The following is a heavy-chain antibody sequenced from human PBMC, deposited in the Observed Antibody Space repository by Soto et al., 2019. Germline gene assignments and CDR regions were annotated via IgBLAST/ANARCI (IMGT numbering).Heavy chain of an antibody. J-gene: IGHJ4*02. V-gene: IGHV3-30-3*01. CDR1: GFTFSNYA. CDR3: ARDLGNNYGSFAY. Sequence: GGSLRLSCVASGFTFSNYAMNWVRQAPGKGLEWVAVISYDGSNKYYADSVKGRITISRDNSRNTLYLQMNNLRAEDTTMYYCARDLGNNYGSFAYWGQGTLVTVSS. CDR2: ISYDGSNK. D-gene: IGHD4-17*01.